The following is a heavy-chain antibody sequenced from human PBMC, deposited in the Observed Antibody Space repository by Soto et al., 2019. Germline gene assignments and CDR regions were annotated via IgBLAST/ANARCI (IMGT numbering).Heavy chain of an antibody. V-gene: IGHV3-30*18. D-gene: IGHD5-12*01. CDR3: AKDQGLYSGYVGY. CDR1: GLTFSSYG. J-gene: IGHJ4*02. Sequence: QVQLVESGGGVVQPGRSLRLSCAASGLTFSSYGMHWVRQAPGKGLEWVAVISYDGSNKYYADSVKGRFTISRDNSKNTLYLQMNSLRAEDTAVYYCAKDQGLYSGYVGYWGQGTLVTVSS. CDR2: ISYDGSNK.